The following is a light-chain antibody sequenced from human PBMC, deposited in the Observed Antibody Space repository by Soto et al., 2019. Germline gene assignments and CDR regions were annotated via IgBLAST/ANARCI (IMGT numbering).Light chain of an antibody. V-gene: IGKV1-39*01. CDR1: QDISNH. CDR2: AAS. Sequence: DIQLTQSPSSLSASVGDRVTITCQASQDISNHLNWYQQKPGKAPKLLIYAASSLQSGVPSRFSGSGSGTDFTLTISSLQPEDFATYYCQQSYSTPRTFGQGTKVDIK. CDR3: QQSYSTPRT. J-gene: IGKJ1*01.